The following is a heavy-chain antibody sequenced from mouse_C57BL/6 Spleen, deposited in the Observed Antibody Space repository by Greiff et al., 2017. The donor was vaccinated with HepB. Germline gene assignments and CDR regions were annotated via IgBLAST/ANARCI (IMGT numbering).Heavy chain of an antibody. CDR1: GYTFTSYW. V-gene: IGHV1-50*01. J-gene: IGHJ3*01. CDR3: ARGGSSGPDLFAY. D-gene: IGHD3-2*02. CDR2: IDPSDSYT. Sequence: QVQLQQPGAELVKPGASVKLSCKASGYTFTSYWMQWVKQRPGQGLEWIGEIDPSDSYTNYNQKFKGKATLTVDTSSSTAYMQLSSLTSEDSAVYDCARGGSSGPDLFAYWGQGTLVTVSA.